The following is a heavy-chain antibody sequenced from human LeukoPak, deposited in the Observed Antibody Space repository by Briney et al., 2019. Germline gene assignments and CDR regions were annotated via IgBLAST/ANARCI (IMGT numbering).Heavy chain of an antibody. CDR3: AREWWAAGASGP. D-gene: IGHD2-15*01. CDR1: GFSFSTYT. V-gene: IGHV3-21*06. Sequence: GGSLRLSCAASGFSFSTYTMNWVRQAPGKGLEWVTSISSVNYIYYADSVKGRFTISRDDAKSSLYLQMNSLRVEDTAVYYCAREWWAAGASGPWGQGTLVTVSS. J-gene: IGHJ5*02. CDR2: ISSVNYI.